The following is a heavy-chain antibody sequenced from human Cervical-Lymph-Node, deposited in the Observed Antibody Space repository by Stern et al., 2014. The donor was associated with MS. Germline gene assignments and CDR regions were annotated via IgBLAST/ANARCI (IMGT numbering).Heavy chain of an antibody. V-gene: IGHV3-21*01. J-gene: IGHJ4*02. Sequence: EVQLVESGGGLVKPGGSLRLSCAASGFTFSSYSMNWVRQAQGKGLEWVASISSGGSYIYYADSLKGRFTISRDNAKNSLYLQMNSLRAEDTAVYYCARGRGGNYRYYFDYWGQGTLVTVSS. D-gene: IGHD4-23*01. CDR1: GFTFSSYS. CDR3: ARGRGGNYRYYFDY. CDR2: ISSGGSYI.